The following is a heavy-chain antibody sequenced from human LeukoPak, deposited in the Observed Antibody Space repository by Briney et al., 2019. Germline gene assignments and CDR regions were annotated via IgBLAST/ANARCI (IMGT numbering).Heavy chain of an antibody. J-gene: IGHJ6*02. V-gene: IGHV3-23*01. CDR1: GFTVSSNY. Sequence: GGSLRLSCAASGFTVSSNYMSWVRQAPGKGLEWVSAISGSGGSTYYADSVKGRFTISRDNSKNTLYLQMNSLRAEDTAVYYCAKVPGYAYYDFWSGYYREHYYYGMDVWGQGTTVTVSS. CDR2: ISGSGGST. CDR3: AKVPGYAYYDFWSGYYREHYYYGMDV. D-gene: IGHD3-3*01.